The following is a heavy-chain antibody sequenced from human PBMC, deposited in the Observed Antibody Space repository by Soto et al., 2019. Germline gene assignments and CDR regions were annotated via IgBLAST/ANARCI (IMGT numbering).Heavy chain of an antibody. J-gene: IGHJ4*02. CDR1: GFTFSSYG. D-gene: IGHD3-3*01. Sequence: GGSLRLSCAASGFTFSSYGMHWVRQAPGKGLEWVAVISYDGSNKYYADSVKGRFTISRDNSKNTLYLQMNSLRAEDTAVYYCAKDSLEWLLWAPSAAIDYWGQGTLVTVSS. CDR3: AKDSLEWLLWAPSAAIDY. V-gene: IGHV3-30*18. CDR2: ISYDGSNK.